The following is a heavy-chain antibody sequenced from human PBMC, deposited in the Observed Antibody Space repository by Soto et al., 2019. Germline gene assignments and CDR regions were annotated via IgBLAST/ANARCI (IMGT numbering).Heavy chain of an antibody. CDR3: ARERIGSYSSSYYYYYGMDV. CDR2: IYYSGST. CDR1: GGSISSGGYY. V-gene: IGHV4-31*03. D-gene: IGHD6-6*01. Sequence: SETLSLTCTVSGGSISSGGYYWSWIRQHPGKGLEWIGYIYYSGSTYYNPSLKSRVTISVDTSKNQFSLKLSSVTAADTAVYYCARERIGSYSSSYYYYYGMDVWGQGTTVTVSS. J-gene: IGHJ6*02.